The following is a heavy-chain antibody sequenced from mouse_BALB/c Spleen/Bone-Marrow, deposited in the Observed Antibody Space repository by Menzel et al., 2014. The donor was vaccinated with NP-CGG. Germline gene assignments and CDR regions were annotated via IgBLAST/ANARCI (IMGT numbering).Heavy chain of an antibody. V-gene: IGHV1-77*01. Sequence: VQLQQSGPELVKPGASVKMSCKASGYTFTDYDISWVKQRTGQGLEWIGEIYPGSGSTNYNEKFKGKATLTADKSSNTAALQLSSLTSEDSAVYYCADGNYGMDYWGQGTSVTVSS. J-gene: IGHJ4*01. CDR3: ADGNYGMDY. CDR1: GYTFTDYD. CDR2: IYPGSGST. D-gene: IGHD2-1*01.